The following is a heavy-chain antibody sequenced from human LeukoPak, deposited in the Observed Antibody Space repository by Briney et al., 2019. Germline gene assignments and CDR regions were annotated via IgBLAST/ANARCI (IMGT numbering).Heavy chain of an antibody. J-gene: IGHJ4*02. Sequence: SETLSLTCTVSGGSISSSSYYWGWIRQPPGKGLEWIGEINHSGSTNYNPSLKSRVTISVDTSKNQFSLKLSSVTAADTAVYYCASAGSSWYQTFDYWGQGTLVTVSS. CDR1: GGSISSSSYY. D-gene: IGHD6-13*01. V-gene: IGHV4-39*07. CDR2: INHSGST. CDR3: ASAGSSWYQTFDY.